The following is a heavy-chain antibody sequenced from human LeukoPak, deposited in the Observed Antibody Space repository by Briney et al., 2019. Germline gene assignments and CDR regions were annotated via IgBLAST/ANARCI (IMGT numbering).Heavy chain of an antibody. CDR3: ARGRFGDPLNY. V-gene: IGHV3-7*03. Sequence: PGGSLRLSCAASGFTFSSYWMSWVRQAPGKGLEWVANIKQDGSEKYYVDSVKGRFTISKDNSKNTVDLLMHSVTAEDTALYYCARGRFGDPLNYWGQGTLVTVSS. CDR1: GFTFSSYW. CDR2: IKQDGSEK. J-gene: IGHJ4*02. D-gene: IGHD3-10*01.